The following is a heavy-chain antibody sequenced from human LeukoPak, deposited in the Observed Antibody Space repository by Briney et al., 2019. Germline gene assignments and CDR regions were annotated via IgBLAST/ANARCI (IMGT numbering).Heavy chain of an antibody. J-gene: IGHJ4*02. CDR2: IYYSGST. CDR3: PRLSGGVAAIPFDY. Sequence: SETLSLTCTVSGGSIISNSYYWGWLREPPGKGREWLGSIYYSGSTYYNPSLKGRVTKSVNKSKNQCSLKLTPATAADQAGYLLPRLSGGVAAIPFDYWGQGTLVTVSS. V-gene: IGHV4-39*01. CDR1: GGSIISNSYY. D-gene: IGHD5-12*01.